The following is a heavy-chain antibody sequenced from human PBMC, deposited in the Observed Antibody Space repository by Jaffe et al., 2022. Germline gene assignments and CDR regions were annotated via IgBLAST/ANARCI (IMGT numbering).Heavy chain of an antibody. CDR2: INPNSGGT. CDR3: ARDGSRGYDFWSGYYLPTP. V-gene: IGHV1-2*06. J-gene: IGHJ5*02. D-gene: IGHD3-3*01. CDR1: GYTFTGYY. Sequence: QVQLVQSGAEVKKPGASVKVSCKASGYTFTGYYMHWVRQAPGQGLEWMGRINPNSGGTNYAQKFQGRVTMTRDTSISTAYMELSRLRSDDTAVYYCARDGSRGYDFWSGYYLPTPWGQGTLVTVSS.